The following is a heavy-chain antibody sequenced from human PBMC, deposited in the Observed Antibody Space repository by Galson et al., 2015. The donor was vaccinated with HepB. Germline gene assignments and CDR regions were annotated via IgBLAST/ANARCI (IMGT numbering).Heavy chain of an antibody. CDR2: ISAYNGNT. J-gene: IGHJ6*02. CDR3: ARGSYSGYDFFTGYYYYYGMDV. V-gene: IGHV1-18*01. D-gene: IGHD5-12*01. Sequence: APGQGLEWMGWISAYNGNTNYAQKLQGRVTMTTDTSTSTAYMELRSLRSDDTAVYYCARGSYSGYDFFTGYYYYYGMDVWGQGTTVTVSS.